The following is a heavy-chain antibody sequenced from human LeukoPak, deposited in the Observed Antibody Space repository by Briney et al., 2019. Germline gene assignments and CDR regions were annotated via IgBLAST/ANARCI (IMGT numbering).Heavy chain of an antibody. J-gene: IGHJ4*02. D-gene: IGHD1-14*01. CDR2: INPSGGST. CDR1: GYTFTSYY. Sequence: ASVKVSCKASGYTFTSYYMHWVRQAPGQGLEWMGVINPSGGSTSYAQKFQGRVTMTRDMSTSTVYMELSSLRSEDTAVYYCARSTNPTSLISIRGAPHTSPLDYWGQGTLVTVSS. V-gene: IGHV1-46*01. CDR3: ARSTNPTSLISIRGAPHTSPLDY.